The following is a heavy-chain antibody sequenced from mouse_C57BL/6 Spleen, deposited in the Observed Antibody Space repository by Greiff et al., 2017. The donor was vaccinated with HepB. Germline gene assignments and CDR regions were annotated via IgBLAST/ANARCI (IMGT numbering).Heavy chain of an antibody. CDR2: INPNNGGT. CDR3: ARSHYYGSRKYYFDY. J-gene: IGHJ2*01. D-gene: IGHD1-1*01. Sequence: EVQLQQSGPELVKPGASVKIPCKASGYTFTDYNMDWVKQSHGKSLEWIGDINPNNGGTIYNQKFKGKATLTVDKSSSTAYMELRSLTSEDTAVYYCARSHYYGSRKYYFDYWGQGTTLTVSS. CDR1: GYTFTDYN. V-gene: IGHV1-18*01.